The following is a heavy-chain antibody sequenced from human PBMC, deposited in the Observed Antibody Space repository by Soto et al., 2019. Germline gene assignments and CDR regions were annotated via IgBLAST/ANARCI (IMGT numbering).Heavy chain of an antibody. Sequence: TLSLTCAVSGVTISTYYWSCIRQPPGKGVVWTGYNYHRGTTNYNPSLKSRVTISVDTSKKQFSLRLTSVTAADTAIYYCGREADIGDGHAIDHWGQGILVTVSS. J-gene: IGHJ4*02. V-gene: IGHV4-59*01. CDR3: GREADIGDGHAIDH. CDR2: NYHRGTT. CDR1: GVTISTYY.